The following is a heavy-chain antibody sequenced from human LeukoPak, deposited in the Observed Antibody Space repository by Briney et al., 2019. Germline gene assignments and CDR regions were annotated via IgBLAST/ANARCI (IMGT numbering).Heavy chain of an antibody. CDR3: ARSGDYYDSSGEFDY. CDR1: GGSFSGYY. V-gene: IGHV4-34*01. D-gene: IGHD3-22*01. J-gene: IGHJ4*02. CDR2: INHSGST. Sequence: TSETLSLTCAVYGGSFSGYYWSWIRQPPGKGLEWIGEINHSGSTNYNPSLKSRVTISVDRSKNQFSLRLSSVTAADTAVYYCARSGDYYDSSGEFDYWGQGTRVTVSS.